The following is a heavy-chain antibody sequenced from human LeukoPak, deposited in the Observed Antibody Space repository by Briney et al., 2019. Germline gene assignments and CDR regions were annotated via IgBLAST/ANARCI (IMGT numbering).Heavy chain of an antibody. Sequence: GGSLRLSCAASGFTFSNYAMSWVRQAPGEGLEWVSGVSGSGGSTYYADSVKGRFTISRDNSRTTVYLHMNSLRADDTAVYYCARGSPRYCSGTTCYNTYWGQGTLVTVSS. CDR2: VSGSGGST. J-gene: IGHJ4*02. V-gene: IGHV3-23*01. D-gene: IGHD2-2*02. CDR1: GFTFSNYA. CDR3: ARGSPRYCSGTTCYNTY.